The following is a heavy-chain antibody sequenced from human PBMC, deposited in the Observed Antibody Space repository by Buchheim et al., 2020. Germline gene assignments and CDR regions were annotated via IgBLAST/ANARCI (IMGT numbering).Heavy chain of an antibody. D-gene: IGHD2-21*01. J-gene: IGHJ6*03. CDR1: GGSISGYY. Sequence: QVQLQESGPGLVKPSETLSLTCTVSGGSISGYYWSWIRQSPGKGLEWIGYIYYSGSTNYNPSLKSRVSISVDTSKNQFSLKLSSVTAADTAVYYSARDRIPYYMDVWGKGTT. CDR3: ARDRIPYYMDV. V-gene: IGHV4-59*01. CDR2: IYYSGST.